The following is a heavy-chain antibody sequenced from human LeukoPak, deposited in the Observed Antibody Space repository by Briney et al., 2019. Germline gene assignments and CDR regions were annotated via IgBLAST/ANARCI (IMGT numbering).Heavy chain of an antibody. CDR3: ARSHSVWTSFDY. J-gene: IGHJ4*02. CDR1: GGSISSYY. D-gene: IGHD3/OR15-3a*01. CDR2: IYYGGST. Sequence: KPSETLSLTCTVSGGSISSYYWSWIRQPPGKGLEWIGYIYYGGSTNYNPSLKSRVTISVDTSKNQFSLKLSSVTAADTAVYYCARSHSVWTSFDYWGQGTLVTVSS. V-gene: IGHV4-59*01.